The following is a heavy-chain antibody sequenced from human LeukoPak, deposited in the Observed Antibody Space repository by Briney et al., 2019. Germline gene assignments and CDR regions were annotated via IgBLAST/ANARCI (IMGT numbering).Heavy chain of an antibody. CDR3: AKGPNFGSWRAVDY. CDR1: DSSLRSHD. J-gene: IGHJ4*02. CDR2: LAPDGAS. Sequence: GGSLRLSCAVSDSSLRSHDMSWVRQTVEKGLEWVSSLAPDGASFYADSVRGRFTISRDKSQNILYLQMNSLRADDTAIYYCAKGPNFGSWRAVDYWGQGSLVTVSS. V-gene: IGHV3-23*01. D-gene: IGHD3-10*01.